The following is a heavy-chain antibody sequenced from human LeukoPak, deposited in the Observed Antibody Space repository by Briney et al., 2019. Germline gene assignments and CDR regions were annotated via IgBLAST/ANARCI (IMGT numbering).Heavy chain of an antibody. CDR2: INPRGGRT. CDR1: GYTFTTYY. J-gene: IGHJ4*02. D-gene: IGHD1-7*01. CDR3: ARGGGPGNYPFDF. V-gene: IGHV1-46*01. Sequence: ASVKVSCKASGYTFTTYYMHWVRQAPRQGVECVGIINPRGGRTTYAQKSQGRVTMTSDTSTSTVYMELSSLKSDDTAVYYCARGGGPGNYPFDFWGQGTLVTVSS.